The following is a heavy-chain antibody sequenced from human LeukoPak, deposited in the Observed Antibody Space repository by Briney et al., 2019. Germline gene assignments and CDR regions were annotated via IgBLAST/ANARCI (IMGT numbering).Heavy chain of an antibody. Sequence: ASVKVSCKASCYTFTSYGISWVRQAPGQGLEWMGWISAYNGNTNYAQKLQGRVTMTTDTSTSTAYMELRSLRSDDTAVYYCAREGCSSTSCQPRAGYHYYMDVWGKGTTVTVSS. D-gene: IGHD2-2*01. CDR3: AREGCSSTSCQPRAGYHYYMDV. CDR2: ISAYNGNT. V-gene: IGHV1-18*01. CDR1: CYTFTSYG. J-gene: IGHJ6*03.